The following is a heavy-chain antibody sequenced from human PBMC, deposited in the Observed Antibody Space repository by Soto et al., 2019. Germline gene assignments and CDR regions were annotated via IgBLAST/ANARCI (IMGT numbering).Heavy chain of an antibody. Sequence: GSLRLSCAASGFTFSSYAMSWVRQAPGKGLEWVSAISGSGGSTYYADSVKGRFTISRDNSKNTLYLQMNSLRAEDTAVYYCAKANTVTKPIYYYYYGMDVWGQGTTVTVSS. V-gene: IGHV3-23*01. CDR1: GFTFSSYA. J-gene: IGHJ6*02. D-gene: IGHD4-4*01. CDR3: AKANTVTKPIYYYYYGMDV. CDR2: ISGSGGST.